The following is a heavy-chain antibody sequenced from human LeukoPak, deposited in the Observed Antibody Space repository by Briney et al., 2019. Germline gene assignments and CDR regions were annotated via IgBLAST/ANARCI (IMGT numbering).Heavy chain of an antibody. CDR2: IYHSGST. CDR3: AREEAAAGRGFDY. Sequence: TLSLTCAVSGGSISSGGYSWSWIRQPPGKGLEWIGYIYHSGSTYYNPSLKSRVTISADRSKNQFSLKLSSVTAADTAVYYCAREEAAAGRGFDYWGQGTLVTVSP. D-gene: IGHD6-13*01. CDR1: GGSISSGGYS. J-gene: IGHJ4*02. V-gene: IGHV4-30-2*01.